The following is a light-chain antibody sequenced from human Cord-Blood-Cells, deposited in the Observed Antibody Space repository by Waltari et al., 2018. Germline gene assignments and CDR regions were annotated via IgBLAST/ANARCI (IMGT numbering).Light chain of an antibody. J-gene: IGLJ3*02. CDR3: SSYTSSSTWV. Sequence: QSALTQPASVSGSPGQSITISCTGTSSDVGGYNYVSWYQQHPGKAPKLMIYDVSNRPSGGLTPFAGSKSCNTASLTISGLQAEDEADYYVSSYTSSSTWVFGGGTKLTVL. V-gene: IGLV2-14*01. CDR1: SSDVGGYNY. CDR2: DVS.